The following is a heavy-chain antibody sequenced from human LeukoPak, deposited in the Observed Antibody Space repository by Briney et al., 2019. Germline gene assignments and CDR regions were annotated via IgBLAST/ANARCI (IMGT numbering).Heavy chain of an antibody. CDR3: AKDLYTSRYACCFDY. CDR1: ELAVSSNF. D-gene: IGHD6-13*01. J-gene: IGHJ4*02. Sequence: GGSLRLSCAASELAVSSNFMIWVRQAPGKGLEWVSVIYSGGATFYADSVKGRFTISRDNSKNTLYLQMNTLRAEDTAVYYCAKDLYTSRYACCFDYWGQGTLVTVSS. V-gene: IGHV3-53*01. CDR2: IYSGGAT.